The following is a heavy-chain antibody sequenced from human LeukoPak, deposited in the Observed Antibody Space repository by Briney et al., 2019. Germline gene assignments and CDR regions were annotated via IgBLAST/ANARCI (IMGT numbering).Heavy chain of an antibody. V-gene: IGHV1-46*01. D-gene: IGHD5-18*01. Sequence: ASVKVSCKASGYTFTGCYMHWVRQAPGQGLEWMGIINPSGGSTSYAQKFQGRVTMTRDMSTSTVYMELSSLRSEDTAVYYCARDHSSSGYSYDYFDYWGQGTLVTVSS. CDR3: ARDHSSSGYSYDYFDY. CDR2: INPSGGST. CDR1: GYTFTGCY. J-gene: IGHJ4*02.